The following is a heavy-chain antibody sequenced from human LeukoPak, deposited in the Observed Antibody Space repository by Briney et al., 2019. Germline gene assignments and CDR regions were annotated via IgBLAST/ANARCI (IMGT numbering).Heavy chain of an antibody. V-gene: IGHV1-69*04. CDR2: IIPIFVIA. J-gene: IGHJ4*02. CDR3: EREADRRGYYYDSSGYYLDY. Sequence: SVKVSCKASGGTFSSYAISWVRQAPGQGLEGMGRIIPIFVIANYAQKFQGRVTITADKSTSTDYMELSSLRSEDTAVYYCEREADRRGYYYDSSGYYLDYWGQGTLVTVSS. D-gene: IGHD3-22*01. CDR1: GGTFSSYA.